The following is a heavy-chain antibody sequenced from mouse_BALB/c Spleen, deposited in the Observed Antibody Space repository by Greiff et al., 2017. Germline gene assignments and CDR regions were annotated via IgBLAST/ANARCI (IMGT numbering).Heavy chain of an antibody. V-gene: IGHV5-17*02. CDR3: ARGGNGGFDY. Sequence: EVKLVESGGGLVQPGGSRKLSCAASGFTFSSFGMHWVRQAPEKWLEWVAYISSGSSTIYYADTVKGRFTISRDNPKNTLFLQMTSLRSEDTAMYYCARGGNGGFDYWGQGTTLTVSS. CDR2: ISSGSSTI. D-gene: IGHD2-1*01. CDR1: GFTFSSFG. J-gene: IGHJ2*01.